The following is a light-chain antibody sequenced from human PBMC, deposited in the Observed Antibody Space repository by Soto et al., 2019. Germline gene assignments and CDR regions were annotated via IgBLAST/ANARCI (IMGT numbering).Light chain of an antibody. V-gene: IGKV3-15*01. CDR1: QSVSSN. CDR2: GAS. CDR3: QQYNSWPPLT. Sequence: EIVMTQSPATRSVSPGERATLSCRASQSVSSNLAWYQQKPGQAPRFLIYGASTRATGIPARFSGSGSGTEFTLTISSLQAEDFAVYYCQQYNSWPPLTFGGGTKVEIK. J-gene: IGKJ4*01.